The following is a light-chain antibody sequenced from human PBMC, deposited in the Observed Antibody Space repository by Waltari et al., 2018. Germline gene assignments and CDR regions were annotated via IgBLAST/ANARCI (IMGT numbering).Light chain of an antibody. V-gene: IGKV2-30*02. CDR3: MQGTHWPRT. J-gene: IGKJ1*01. Sequence: DVVMTQSPLSLPVNIGQPPAISGKSSQRLVHSDGNTYLKWIQQRPGQSPRRLIYKVSDRDSEVPDRCSGSGSGTDFTLKISRVEAEDVGIYYCMQGTHWPRTFGQGTKVEIK. CDR2: KVS. CDR1: QRLVHSDGNTY.